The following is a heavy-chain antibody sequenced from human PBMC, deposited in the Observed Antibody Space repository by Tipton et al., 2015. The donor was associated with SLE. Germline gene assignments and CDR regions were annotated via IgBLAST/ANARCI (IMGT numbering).Heavy chain of an antibody. J-gene: IGHJ4*02. CDR2: INHSGST. D-gene: IGHD6-6*01. V-gene: IGHV4-34*01. CDR1: GGSFSGYY. CDR3: ARGSSAPNY. Sequence: LRLSCAVYGGSFSGYYWSWIRQPPGKGLEWIGEINHSGSTNYNPSLKSRVTISVDTSKNQFSLKLSSVTAADTAVYYCARGSSAPNYWGQGTLVTVSS.